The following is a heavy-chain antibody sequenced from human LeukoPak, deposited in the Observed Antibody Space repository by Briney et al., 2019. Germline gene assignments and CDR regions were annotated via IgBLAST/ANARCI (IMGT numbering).Heavy chain of an antibody. CDR1: GGSISSYY. CDR2: IYYSGST. V-gene: IGHV4-59*08. CDR3: ARPTPYSSSSRDAFDI. J-gene: IGHJ3*02. D-gene: IGHD6-6*01. Sequence: SQTLSLTCTVSGGSISSYYWSWIRQPPGKGLEWIGYIYYSGSTNYNPSLKSRVTIPVDTSKNQFSLKLSSVTAADTAVYYCARPTPYSSSSRDAFDIWGQGTMVTVSS.